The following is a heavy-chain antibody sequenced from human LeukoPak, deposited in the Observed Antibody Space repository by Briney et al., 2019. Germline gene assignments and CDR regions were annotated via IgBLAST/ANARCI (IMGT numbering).Heavy chain of an antibody. Sequence: TLSLTCTVSGGSISSYYWSWIRQPPGKALEWLALIYWDDDKRYSPSLKSRLTITKDTSKNQVVLTMTNMDPVDTATYYCAHSSVGATYFDYWGQGTLVTVSS. V-gene: IGHV2-5*08. D-gene: IGHD1-26*01. J-gene: IGHJ4*02. CDR3: AHSSVGATYFDY. CDR1: GGSISSYYW. CDR2: IYWDDDK.